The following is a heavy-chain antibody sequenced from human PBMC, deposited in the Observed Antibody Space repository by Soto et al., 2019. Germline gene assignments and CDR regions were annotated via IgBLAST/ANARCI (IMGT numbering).Heavy chain of an antibody. D-gene: IGHD3-3*01. J-gene: IGHJ5*02. V-gene: IGHV1-18*01. CDR2: ISAYNGNT. Sequence: ASVKVSCKASGYTFTSYGISWVRQAPGQGLEWMGWISAYNGNTNYAQKLQGRVTMTTDTSTSTAYMELRSLRSDDTAVYYCARDSRYDFWSGYYLPAFDPWGQGTLVTVSS. CDR1: GYTFTSYG. CDR3: ARDSRYDFWSGYYLPAFDP.